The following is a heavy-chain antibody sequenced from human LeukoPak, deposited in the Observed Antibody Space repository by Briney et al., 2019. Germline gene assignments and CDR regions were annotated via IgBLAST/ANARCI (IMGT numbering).Heavy chain of an antibody. CDR2: IYYSGST. D-gene: IGHD3-16*01. Sequence: KASETLSLTCIVPGGSISSGTYYWGWIRQPPGKGLEWIGNIYYSGSTYYNPSLKSRVTMSIDTSNNQFSLKLSSVTAADTAVYYCARYLGYYYYMDVWGKGTTVTVSS. CDR3: ARYLGYYYYMDV. V-gene: IGHV4-39*01. J-gene: IGHJ6*03. CDR1: GGSISSGTYY.